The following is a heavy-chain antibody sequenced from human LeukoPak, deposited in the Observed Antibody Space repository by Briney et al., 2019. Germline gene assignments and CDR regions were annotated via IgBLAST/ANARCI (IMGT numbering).Heavy chain of an antibody. CDR3: TTGSGSYFRDAFDI. CDR2: IKSKTDGGTT. Sequence: GGSLRLSCAASGFTFSSYAMNWVRQAPGKGLEWVGRIKSKTDGGTTDYAAPVKGRFTISRDDSKNTLYLQMNSLKTEDTAVYYCTTGSGSYFRDAFDIWGQGTMVTVSS. V-gene: IGHV3-15*01. CDR1: GFTFSSYA. D-gene: IGHD1-26*01. J-gene: IGHJ3*02.